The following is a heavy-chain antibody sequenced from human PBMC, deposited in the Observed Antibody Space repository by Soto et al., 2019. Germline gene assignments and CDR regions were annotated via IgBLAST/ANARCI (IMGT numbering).Heavy chain of an antibody. Sequence: ASVKVSCKASGYTFTSYDINWVRQATGQGLEWMGWMNPNSGNTGYAQKFQGRVTMTRNTSISTAYMELSSLRSEDTAVYYCARAAPILVDYYDSSGHHYYYSGMDVWGQGTTLTVSS. J-gene: IGHJ6*02. CDR1: GYTFTSYD. CDR3: ARAAPILVDYYDSSGHHYYYSGMDV. V-gene: IGHV1-8*01. D-gene: IGHD3-22*01. CDR2: MNPNSGNT.